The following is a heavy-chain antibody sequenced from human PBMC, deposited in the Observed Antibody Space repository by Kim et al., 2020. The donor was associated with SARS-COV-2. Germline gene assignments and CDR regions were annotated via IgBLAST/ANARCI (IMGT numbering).Heavy chain of an antibody. CDR2: INHSGST. CDR1: GGSFSGYY. Sequence: SETLSLTCAVYGGSFSGYYWSWIRQPPGKGLEWIGEINHSGSTNYNPSLKSRVTISVDTSKNQFSLKLSSVTAADTAVYYCARGWGGMDVWGQGTTVTVSS. J-gene: IGHJ6*02. CDR3: ARGWGGMDV. D-gene: IGHD3-16*01. V-gene: IGHV4-34*01.